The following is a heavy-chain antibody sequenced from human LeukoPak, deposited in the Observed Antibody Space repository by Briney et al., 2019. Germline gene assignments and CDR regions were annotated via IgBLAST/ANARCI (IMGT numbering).Heavy chain of an antibody. CDR2: IKSKTDGGTT. CDR3: TTDPRPPIAVAGPYYFDS. Sequence: GGSLRLSCAASGLTFKNAWMSWVRQAPGKGLEWVGRIKSKTDGGTTDYAALVKGRFTISRDDSKNTLYLQMNSLKTEDTALYYCTTDPRPPIAVAGPYYFDSWGQGTLVTVSS. CDR1: GLTFKNAW. J-gene: IGHJ4*02. V-gene: IGHV3-15*01. D-gene: IGHD6-19*01.